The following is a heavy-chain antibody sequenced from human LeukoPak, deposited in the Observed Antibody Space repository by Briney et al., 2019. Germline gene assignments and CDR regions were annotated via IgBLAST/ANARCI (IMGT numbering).Heavy chain of an antibody. CDR3: ARGPRITIFGVVIFYYMDV. CDR2: LSGSGSYI. J-gene: IGHJ6*03. Sequence: PGGSLRLSCAASGFTFSNYNMNWVRQAPGKGPEWVSSLSGSGSYIFYADSVKGRFTISRDNAKNSLYLRMNSLRAEDTAVYYCARGPRITIFGVVIFYYMDVWGKGTTVTVSS. D-gene: IGHD3-3*01. V-gene: IGHV3-21*01. CDR1: GFTFSNYN.